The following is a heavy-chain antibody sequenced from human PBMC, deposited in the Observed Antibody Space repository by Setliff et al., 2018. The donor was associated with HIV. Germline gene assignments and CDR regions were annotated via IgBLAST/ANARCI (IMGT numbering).Heavy chain of an antibody. CDR3: VKHVDSDFSGGPDWFDP. CDR1: GDSVNDRSYF. V-gene: IGHV4-39*01. CDR2: FSYNGGR. J-gene: IGHJ5*02. Sequence: PSETLSLTCTVSGDSVNDRSYFWGWIRQPPGKGLEWIGSFSYNGGRRYTPSLKSRVTISADMSKNQFSLNLNSVTAADTAVYYCVKHVDSDFSGGPDWFDPWGQGIPVTVSS. D-gene: IGHD2-15*01.